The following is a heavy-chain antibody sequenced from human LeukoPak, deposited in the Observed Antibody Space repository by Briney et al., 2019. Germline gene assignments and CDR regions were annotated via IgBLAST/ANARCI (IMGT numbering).Heavy chain of an antibody. J-gene: IGHJ3*02. Sequence: QPGGSLRLSCAASGFTFSSYSMNWVRQAPGKGLEWVSYISSSSSTIYYADSVKGRFTISRDNAKNSLYLQMNSLRAEDTAVYYCARGLGSGRHAFDIWGQGQWSPSLQ. V-gene: IGHV3-48*01. CDR2: ISSSSSTI. D-gene: IGHD3-10*01. CDR3: ARGLGSGRHAFDI. CDR1: GFTFSSYS.